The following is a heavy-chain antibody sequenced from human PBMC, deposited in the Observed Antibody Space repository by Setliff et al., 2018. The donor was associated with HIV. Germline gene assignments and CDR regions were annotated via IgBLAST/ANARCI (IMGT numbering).Heavy chain of an antibody. CDR3: ARPLTTSYNFWGDAFSI. V-gene: IGHV4-30-2*01. CDR2: IFHSGRI. D-gene: IGHD3-3*01. J-gene: IGHJ4*02. Sequence: KPSETLSLTCAVSGGSISSGGYSWTWIRQPPGKGLEWIAYIFHSGRIYYNPTLKSRVTMSVDRSKNHLSLNVTSVTAADTAVYYCARPLTTSYNFWGDAFSIWGQGTLVTV. CDR1: GGSISSGGYS.